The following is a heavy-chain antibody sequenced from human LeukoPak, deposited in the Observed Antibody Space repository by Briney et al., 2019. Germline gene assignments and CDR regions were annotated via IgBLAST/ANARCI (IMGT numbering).Heavy chain of an antibody. CDR3: ARVREYYYGSALTRVTAIPARYYFVY. CDR2: IKQDGSEK. Sequence: GGSLRLSCAASGFTFSSYWMSWVRQAPGKGLEWVANIKQDGSEKYYVDSVKGRFTISRDNAKNSLYLQMNSLRAEDTAVYYCARVREYYYGSALTRVTAIPARYYFVYWGQGTLVTVSS. J-gene: IGHJ4*02. V-gene: IGHV3-7*01. D-gene: IGHD3-10*01. CDR1: GFTFSSYW.